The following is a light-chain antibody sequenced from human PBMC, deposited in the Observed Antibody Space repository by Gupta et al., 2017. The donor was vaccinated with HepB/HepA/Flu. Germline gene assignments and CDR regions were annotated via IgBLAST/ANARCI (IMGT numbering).Light chain of an antibody. V-gene: IGLV4-69*01. CDR3: QTWRTGLVV. CDR2: IRSDGSH. J-gene: IGLJ3*02. Sequence: QLAVTQSPSASASLAASVKLTCTLSSGHSDYAIAWHQQQPGKGPRYLMLIRSDGSHSKGDGTSDRFSGSTSGAERYLTISSLRSEDEADYFCQTWRTGLVVFGGGTKLTVL. CDR1: SGHSDYA.